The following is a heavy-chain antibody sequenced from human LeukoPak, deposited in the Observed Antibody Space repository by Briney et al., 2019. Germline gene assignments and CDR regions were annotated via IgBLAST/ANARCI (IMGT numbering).Heavy chain of an antibody. V-gene: IGHV3-23*01. CDR2: ISGSGGST. CDR1: GFTFSSYA. CDR3: AKDLSRVYGDYVGGFDY. Sequence: GGSLRLSCAASGFTFSSYAMSWVRQARGKGLEWVSAISGSGGSTYYADSVKGRFTISRDNSKNTLYLQMNSLRAEDTAVYYCAKDLSRVYGDYVGGFDYWGQGTLVTVSS. J-gene: IGHJ4*02. D-gene: IGHD4-17*01.